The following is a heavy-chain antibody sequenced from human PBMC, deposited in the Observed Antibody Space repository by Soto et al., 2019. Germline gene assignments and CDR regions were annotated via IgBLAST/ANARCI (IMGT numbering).Heavy chain of an antibody. CDR1: GGSISSYY. J-gene: IGHJ5*02. CDR3: ARLGEYYQSLDP. V-gene: IGHV4-59*08. D-gene: IGHD2-2*01. Sequence: PSETLSLTCTVSGGSISSYYWSWIRQPPGKGLEWIGYIYYSGSTNYNPSLKSRVTISVDTSKNQISLKLSSVTAADTAVYYCARLGEYYQSLDPWGQGTLVTVSS. CDR2: IYYSGST.